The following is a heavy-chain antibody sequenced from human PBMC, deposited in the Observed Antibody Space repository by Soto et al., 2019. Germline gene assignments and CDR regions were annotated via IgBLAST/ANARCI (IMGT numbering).Heavy chain of an antibody. CDR1: GGSVNSDYYY. Sequence: SETRSRTCTVSGGSVNSDYYYWTWIRQPPGKVLEWIGYMYNSGRTNYNPSLKSRVSISMDTSRNQFSLKLTSVTAADTAVFYCAREYSNSPEAFDIWGQGSLVTVSS. V-gene: IGHV4-61*01. CDR2: MYNSGRT. D-gene: IGHD1-26*01. J-gene: IGHJ4*02. CDR3: AREYSNSPEAFDI.